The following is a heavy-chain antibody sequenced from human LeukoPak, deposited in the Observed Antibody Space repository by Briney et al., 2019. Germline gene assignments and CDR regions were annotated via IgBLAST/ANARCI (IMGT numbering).Heavy chain of an antibody. V-gene: IGHV1-24*01. J-gene: IGHJ4*02. Sequence: GASVKVSCKVSGASLSETSIHWVRQAPGQWLEWMGGFDPEDGESIFAQRFQGRFSMTEDTSTDTAYMELRSLRPEDTAVYNCATADKWEPLDYWGQGTLVTVSS. D-gene: IGHD1-26*01. CDR3: ATADKWEPLDY. CDR1: GASLSETS. CDR2: FDPEDGES.